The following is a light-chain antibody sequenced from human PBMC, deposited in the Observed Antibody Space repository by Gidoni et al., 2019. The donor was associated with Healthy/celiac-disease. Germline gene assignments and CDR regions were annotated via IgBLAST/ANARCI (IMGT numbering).Light chain of an antibody. CDR2: DAS. V-gene: IGKV3-11*01. J-gene: IGKJ3*01. CDR1: PSVSSY. CDR3: QQRSNWPRMLT. Sequence: EIVLTQSPATLSLSPGERATLSCRASPSVSSYLAWYQQKPGQAPRLLIYDASNRATGIPARFSGSGSGTDFTLTISSLEPEDFAVYYCQQRSNWPRMLTFGPGTKVDIK.